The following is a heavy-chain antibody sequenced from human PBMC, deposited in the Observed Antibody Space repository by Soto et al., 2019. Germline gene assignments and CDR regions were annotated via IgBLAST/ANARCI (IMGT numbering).Heavy chain of an antibody. CDR1: GGSISSGGYY. Sequence: SETLSLTCTVSGGSISSGGYYWSWIRQHPGKGLEWIGYIYYSGSTYHNPSLKSRVTISVDTSKNQFSLKLSSVTAADTAVYYCARERSIAAAGHHPYTKTNYFDYWGQGTLVTVSS. CDR2: IYYSGST. J-gene: IGHJ4*02. CDR3: ARERSIAAAGHHPYTKTNYFDY. D-gene: IGHD6-13*01. V-gene: IGHV4-31*03.